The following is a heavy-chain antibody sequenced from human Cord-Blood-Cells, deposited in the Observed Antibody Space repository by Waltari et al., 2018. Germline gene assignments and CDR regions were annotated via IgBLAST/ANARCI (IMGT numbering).Heavy chain of an antibody. V-gene: IGHV3-23*01. Sequence: EVQLLESGGGLVQPGGSLRLSCAASGFTFSSYAMSWVRQAPGKGLEWVSAIMGRGGSTYYADSVKGRFTISRDNSKNTLYLQMNSLRAEDTAVYYCAKDRRGSSSSWFDPWGQGTLVTVSS. D-gene: IGHD6-6*01. CDR3: AKDRRGSSSSWFDP. CDR1: GFTFSSYA. CDR2: IMGRGGST. J-gene: IGHJ5*02.